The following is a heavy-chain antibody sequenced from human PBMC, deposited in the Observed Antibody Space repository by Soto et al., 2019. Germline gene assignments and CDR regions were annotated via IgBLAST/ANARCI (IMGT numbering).Heavy chain of an antibody. J-gene: IGHJ3*02. CDR2: INSGGST. V-gene: IGHV3-23*01. CDR3: AKDPWGTMTGAFVI. D-gene: IGHD1-1*01. CDR1: GFTFSSYA. Sequence: PGGSLRLSCAASGFTFSSYAMSWVRQAPGKGLEWVSTINSGGSTYYADSVKGRFTISRDNSKNTLYLQMNSLRAEDTAVYYCAKDPWGTMTGAFVIWGQGTMVTVSS.